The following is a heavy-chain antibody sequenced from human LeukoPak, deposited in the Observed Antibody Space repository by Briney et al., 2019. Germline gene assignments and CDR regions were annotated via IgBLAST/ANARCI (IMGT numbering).Heavy chain of an antibody. CDR2: IYHSGST. CDR1: GGSISSGGYS. Sequence: PSETLSLTCAISGGSISSGGYSWSWIRQPPGKGLEWIGYIYHSGSTYYNPSLKSRVTISVDRSKNQFSPKLSSVTAADTAVYYCARGSSGRNVHDAFDIWGQGTMVTVSS. J-gene: IGHJ3*02. V-gene: IGHV4-30-2*01. CDR3: ARGSSGRNVHDAFDI. D-gene: IGHD3-22*01.